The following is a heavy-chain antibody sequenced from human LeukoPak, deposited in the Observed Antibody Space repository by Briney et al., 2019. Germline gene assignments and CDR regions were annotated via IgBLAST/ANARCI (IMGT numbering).Heavy chain of an antibody. CDR1: GYTFNRYG. CDR3: ARGTDY. CDR2: TSADNGNA. J-gene: IGHJ4*02. Sequence: GASVKVSCTASGYTFNRYGISWVRQAPGQGLEWMGWTSADNGNANYAREFQGRITMTTDTSTSIAHMDLRSLRSDDTAVYYCARGTDYWGQGTLVTVSS. V-gene: IGHV1-18*01.